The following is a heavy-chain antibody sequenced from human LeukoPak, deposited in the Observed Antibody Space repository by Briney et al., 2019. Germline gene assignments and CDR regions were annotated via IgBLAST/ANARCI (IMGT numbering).Heavy chain of an antibody. J-gene: IGHJ4*02. V-gene: IGHV3-7*01. CDR2: INHDATEK. CDR1: GFSFDSYW. Sequence: GGSLRLSCAASGFSFDSYWMNWVRQAPGRGLEWVANINHDATEKYYVDSVKGRFTISRDNAKKSLYLQTNRLRADDTAVYHCARVRSAAAGPLDYWGQGTLVTVSS. CDR3: ARVRSAAAGPLDY. D-gene: IGHD6-13*01.